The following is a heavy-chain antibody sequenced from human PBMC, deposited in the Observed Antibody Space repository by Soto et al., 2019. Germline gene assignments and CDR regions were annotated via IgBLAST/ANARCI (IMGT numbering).Heavy chain of an antibody. CDR1: GITYSPYA. Sequence: GASVKVSCKASGITYSPYAIHWVRQVPGQRLEWMGWINAGNGDTRYSQKFQGRVTLTRDTSANTAYMDLSSLRSEDTAIYYCARAISGYVSWGQGTLVTVS. D-gene: IGHD5-12*01. CDR2: INAGNGDT. J-gene: IGHJ5*02. CDR3: ARAISGYVS. V-gene: IGHV1-3*01.